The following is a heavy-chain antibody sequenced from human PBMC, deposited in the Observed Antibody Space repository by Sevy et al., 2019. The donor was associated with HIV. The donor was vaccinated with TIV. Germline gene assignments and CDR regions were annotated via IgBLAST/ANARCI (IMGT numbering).Heavy chain of an antibody. CDR2: LDHSGST. D-gene: IGHD3-22*01. V-gene: IGHV4-38-2*01. J-gene: IGHJ4*02. Sequence: SETLSLTCAVSGYSITSGYNWGWIRQPPGKGLEWIGSLDHSGSTSFSASLRSRASISVDTSKNQFSLKLTSVTASDTAVYLCARGGYYDTGGYYSHFFDYWGQGTLVTVSS. CDR3: ARGGYYDTGGYYSHFFDY. CDR1: GYSITSGYN.